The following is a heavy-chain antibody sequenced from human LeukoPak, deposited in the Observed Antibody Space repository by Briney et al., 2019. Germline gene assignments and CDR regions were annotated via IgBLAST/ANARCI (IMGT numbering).Heavy chain of an antibody. CDR1: GYTLTELS. CDR3: ATDLADCSSTSCYSA. CDR2: FDPEDGET. D-gene: IGHD2-2*01. J-gene: IGHJ4*02. Sequence: GASVKVSCKVSGYTLTELSMHWVQQAPGKGLEWMGGFDPEDGETIYAQKFQGRVTMTEDTSTDTAYMELSSLRSEDTAVYYCATDLADCSSTSCYSAWGQGTLVTVSS. V-gene: IGHV1-24*01.